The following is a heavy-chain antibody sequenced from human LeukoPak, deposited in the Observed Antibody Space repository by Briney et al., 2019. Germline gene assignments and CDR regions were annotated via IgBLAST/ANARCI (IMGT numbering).Heavy chain of an antibody. CDR2: IYTSGST. J-gene: IGHJ4*02. D-gene: IGHD3-22*01. Sequence: SQTLSLTCTVSGGSISSGSYYWSWLRQPAGKGLEWIGRIYTSGSTNYNPSLKSRVTISVDTSKNQFSLKLSSVTAADTAVYYCARDTMIGLDYWGQGTLVTVSS. CDR3: ARDTMIGLDY. CDR1: GGSISSGSYY. V-gene: IGHV4-61*02.